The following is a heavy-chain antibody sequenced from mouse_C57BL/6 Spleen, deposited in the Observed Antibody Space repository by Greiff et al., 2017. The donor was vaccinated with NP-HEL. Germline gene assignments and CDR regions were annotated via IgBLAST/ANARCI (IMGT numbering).Heavy chain of an antibody. J-gene: IGHJ3*01. CDR2: ISGGGGNT. CDR3: ARHYRVTAQSPSPWFAY. V-gene: IGHV5-9*01. D-gene: IGHD2-3*01. CDR1: GFTFSSYT. Sequence: EVKLVESGGGLVKPGGSLKLSCAASGFTFSSYTMSWVSQTPEKRLEWVATISGGGGNTYYPDSVKGRFTISSDNAKNTLYLQMSSLRSEDTALYSCARHYRVTAQSPSPWFAYWGQGTLVTVSA.